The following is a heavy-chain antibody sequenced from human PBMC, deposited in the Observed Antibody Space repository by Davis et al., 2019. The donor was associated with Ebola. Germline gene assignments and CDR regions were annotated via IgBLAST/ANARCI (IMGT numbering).Heavy chain of an antibody. CDR1: GGSISSYY. Sequence: SETLSLTCTVSGGSISSYYWSWIRQPPGKGLEWIGYIYYSGSTNYNPSLKSRVTISVDTSKNQFSLKLSSVTAADTAVYYCARDVARGWFDPWGPGTLVTVSS. CDR2: IYYSGST. CDR3: ARDVARGWFDP. V-gene: IGHV4-59*01. J-gene: IGHJ5*02.